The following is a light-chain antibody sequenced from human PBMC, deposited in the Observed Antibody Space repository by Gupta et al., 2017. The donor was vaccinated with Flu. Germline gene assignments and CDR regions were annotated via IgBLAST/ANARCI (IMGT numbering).Light chain of an antibody. J-gene: IGKJ2*01. CDR1: QSVSRY. CDR3: QPCNNWHPLYT. CDR2: AAS. Sequence: YRACQSVSRYLAWYETKPGQAPMHRIYAASILATRTRAMFSASAVEQDHTLTISTPEPKVCAVYYCQPCNNWHPLYTFGQGTKVEIK. V-gene: IGKV3-11*01.